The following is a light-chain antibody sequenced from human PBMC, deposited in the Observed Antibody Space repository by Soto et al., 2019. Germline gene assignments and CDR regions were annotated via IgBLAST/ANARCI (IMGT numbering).Light chain of an antibody. CDR2: AAS. V-gene: IGKV1-27*01. J-gene: IGKJ3*01. CDR1: QAISNY. CDR3: QKNNSASNT. Sequence: DILMTQSSSSLSSSVGDRVTITCRASQAISNYLVWYQQKPGKVPKFLIYAASTLPSGLPSWFSGSGSGTDTTLTISSVQPDDVAYYYCQKNNSASNTFGHGTKVNIK.